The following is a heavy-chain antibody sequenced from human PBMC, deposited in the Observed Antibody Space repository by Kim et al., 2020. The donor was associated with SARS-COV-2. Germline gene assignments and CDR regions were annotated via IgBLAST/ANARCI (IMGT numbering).Heavy chain of an antibody. CDR3: ARVDARSLIFHL. Sequence: VTGGSMSSFFWWSWVHKPPGQGLEWIGGLYHSGRTSYNPSLKRRVTMSLDKSKNQFSLRLTSVTAADTAVYSCARVDARSLIFHLWGQGTLAT. V-gene: IGHV4-4*01. J-gene: IGHJ5*02. CDR2: LYHSGRT. D-gene: IGHD3-16*02. CDR1: GGSMSSFFW.